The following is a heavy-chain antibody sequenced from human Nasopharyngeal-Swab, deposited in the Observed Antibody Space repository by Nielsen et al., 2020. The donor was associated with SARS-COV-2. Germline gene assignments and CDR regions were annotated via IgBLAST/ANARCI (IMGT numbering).Heavy chain of an antibody. CDR2: ISSSSSYI. D-gene: IGHD5-12*01. Sequence: WIRQPPGKGLEWVSSISSSSSYIYYADSVKGRFTISRDNAKNSLYLQMDSLRAEDTAVYYCARDLSGYWVSFDYWGQGTLVTVSS. J-gene: IGHJ4*02. V-gene: IGHV3-21*01. CDR3: ARDLSGYWVSFDY.